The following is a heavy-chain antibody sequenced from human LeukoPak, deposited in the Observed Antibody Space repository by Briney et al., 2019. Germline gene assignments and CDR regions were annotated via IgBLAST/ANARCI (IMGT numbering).Heavy chain of an antibody. J-gene: IGHJ4*02. CDR2: VYYSGST. V-gene: IGHV4-39*01. CDR3: ARNVSAGYFDY. CDR1: GGSMTGTSYY. D-gene: IGHD2-8*01. Sequence: SETLSLTCSVSGGSMTGTSYYWAWIRLPPGKGLEWIGSVYYSGSTSYSPSLKSRVTISVGTSKNQFSLRLSSVTAADTAVYYCARNVSAGYFDYWGRGTLVTVSS.